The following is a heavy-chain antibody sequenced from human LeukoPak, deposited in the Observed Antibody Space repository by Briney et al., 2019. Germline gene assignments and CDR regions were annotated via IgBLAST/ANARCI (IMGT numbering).Heavy chain of an antibody. J-gene: IGHJ4*02. CDR3: AKGGTRYSSSWYDY. CDR1: GFTFDDYA. Sequence: GGSLRLSCAASGFTFDDYAMHWVRQAPRKGLEWVSGISWNSGSIGYADSVKGRFTISRDNAKNSLYLQMNSLRAEDTALYYCAKGGTRYSSSWYDYWGQGTLVTVSS. CDR2: ISWNSGSI. D-gene: IGHD6-13*01. V-gene: IGHV3-9*01.